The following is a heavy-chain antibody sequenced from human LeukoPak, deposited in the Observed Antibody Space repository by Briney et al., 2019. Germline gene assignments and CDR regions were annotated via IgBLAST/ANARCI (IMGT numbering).Heavy chain of an antibody. CDR2: ISYDGSNK. J-gene: IGHJ4*02. V-gene: IGHV3-30*18. CDR3: AKDFGGGDSSGYFDY. D-gene: IGHD3-22*01. CDR1: GFTFSSYG. Sequence: GGSLRLSCAASGFTFSSYGMHWVRQAPGKGLEWVAVISYDGSNKYYAYSVKGRFTISRDNSKNTLYLQMNSLRAEDTAVYYCAKDFGGGDSSGYFDYWGQGTLVTVSS.